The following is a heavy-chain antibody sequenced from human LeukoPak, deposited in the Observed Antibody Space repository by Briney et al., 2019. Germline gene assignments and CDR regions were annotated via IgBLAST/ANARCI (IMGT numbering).Heavy chain of an antibody. V-gene: IGHV3-23*01. D-gene: IGHD3-22*01. Sequence: SGGSLRLSCAASGFTFSSYAMSWVRQAPGKGLEWVSAISGSGGSTYYADSVKGRFTISRDNSKNTLYLQMNSLRAEDTAVYYCAKARPKYYYDSSGYLFDYWGQGTLVTVSS. CDR2: ISGSGGST. CDR1: GFTFSSYA. J-gene: IGHJ4*02. CDR3: AKARPKYYYDSSGYLFDY.